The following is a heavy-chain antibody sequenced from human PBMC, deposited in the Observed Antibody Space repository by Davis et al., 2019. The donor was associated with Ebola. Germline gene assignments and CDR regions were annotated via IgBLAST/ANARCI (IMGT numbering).Heavy chain of an antibody. CDR2: INWNGGSS. D-gene: IGHD2-2*01. V-gene: IGHV3-20*04. CDR3: VKDTSSIWFDV. J-gene: IGHJ3*01. CDR1: GFTFDDYA. Sequence: GESLKISCAASGFTFDDYAMTWVRQVPGKGLEWVSGINWNGGSSGYADSVKGRFTISRDNAKNSLYLQMNSLRVEDTAIYYCVKDTSSIWFDVWGQGTTVTVSS.